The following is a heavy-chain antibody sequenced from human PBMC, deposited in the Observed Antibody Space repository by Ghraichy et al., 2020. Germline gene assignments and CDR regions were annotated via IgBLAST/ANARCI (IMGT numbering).Heavy chain of an antibody. CDR2: INHSGST. D-gene: IGHD3-22*01. CDR1: GGSFSDYY. Sequence: SQTLSLTRAVYGGSFSDYYWSWIRQPPGKGLEWIGEINHSGSTNYNPSLKSRVTMSVDTSKKQVSLKLSSVTAADTALYYCARGVSPQWLTADHWGQGTLVTVSS. J-gene: IGHJ4*02. V-gene: IGHV4-34*01. CDR3: ARGVSPQWLTADH.